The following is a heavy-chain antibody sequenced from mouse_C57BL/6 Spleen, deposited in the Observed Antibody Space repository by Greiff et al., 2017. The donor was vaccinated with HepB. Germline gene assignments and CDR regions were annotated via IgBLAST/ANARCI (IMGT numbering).Heavy chain of an antibody. CDR1: GFTFSDYG. J-gene: IGHJ1*03. CDR2: ISSGSSTI. CDR3: ARWLNWYFDV. Sequence: EVMLVESGGGLVKPGGSLKLSCAASGFTFSDYGMHWVRQAPEKGLEWVAYISSGSSTIYYADTVKGRFTISRDNAKNTLFLQMTSLRSEDTAMYYCARWLNWYFDVWGTGTTVTVSS. V-gene: IGHV5-17*01. D-gene: IGHD2-2*01.